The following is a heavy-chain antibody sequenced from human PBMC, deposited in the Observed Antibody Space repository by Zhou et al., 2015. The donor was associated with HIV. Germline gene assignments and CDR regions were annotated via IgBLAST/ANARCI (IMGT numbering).Heavy chain of an antibody. D-gene: IGHD3-10*01. Sequence: QVQLVQSGAEVKKPGSSVKVSCKTSGDTFSAYSISWVRQAPGRRALSGWEGIIPILGTTNYAQKFQGRVTITADESTNTAYMDLSSLRSDDTAVYYCARDPYRPRGSGNYYYAMDVWGQGTTVTVSS. V-gene: IGHV1-69*01. CDR1: GDTFSAYS. CDR3: ARDPYRPRGSGNYYYAMDV. J-gene: IGHJ6*02. CDR2: IIPILGTT.